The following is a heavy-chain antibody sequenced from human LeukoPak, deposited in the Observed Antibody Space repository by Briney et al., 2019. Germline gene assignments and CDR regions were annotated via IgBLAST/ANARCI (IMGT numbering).Heavy chain of an antibody. CDR1: GYTLTELS. Sequence: ASVKVSCKVSGYTLTELSMHWVRQAPGKGLEWTEGFDPEDGETIYAQKFQGRVTMTEDTSTDTAYMELSSLRSEDTAVYYCVYSSSGLYYFDYWGQGTLVTVSS. D-gene: IGHD3-22*01. CDR2: FDPEDGET. V-gene: IGHV1-24*01. CDR3: VYSSSGLYYFDY. J-gene: IGHJ4*02.